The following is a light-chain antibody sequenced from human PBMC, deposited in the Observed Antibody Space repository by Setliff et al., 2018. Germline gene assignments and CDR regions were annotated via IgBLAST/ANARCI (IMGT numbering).Light chain of an antibody. CDR1: RSNIGAGYG. J-gene: IGLJ1*01. CDR2: NDN. CDR3: QSYDNSLSGSGL. V-gene: IGLV1-40*01. Sequence: SVLTQPPSVSGAPGQRVTISCTGSRSNIGAGYGVHWYQQFPGTAPKLLIYNDNNRPSGVPDRFSGSKSGTSASLAITGLQAEDEADYFCQSYDNSLSGSGLFGTGTKVTVL.